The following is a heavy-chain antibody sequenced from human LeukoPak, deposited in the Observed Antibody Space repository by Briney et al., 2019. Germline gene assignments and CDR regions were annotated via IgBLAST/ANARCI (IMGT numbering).Heavy chain of an antibody. CDR2: IGGSGGST. D-gene: IGHD3-22*01. CDR1: RFTFSSHA. J-gene: IGHJ4*02. Sequence: PGGSLRLSCAASRFTFSSHAMSWVRQAPGKGLEWVSAIGGSGGSTYYADSVKGRFTISRDNSKNTLYLQMNSLRAEDTAVYYCARGSTYYDSSGQVPFDYWGQGTLVTVS. V-gene: IGHV3-23*01. CDR3: ARGSTYYDSSGQVPFDY.